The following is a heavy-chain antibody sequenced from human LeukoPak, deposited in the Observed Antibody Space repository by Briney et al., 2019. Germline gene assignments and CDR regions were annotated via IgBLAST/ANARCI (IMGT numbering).Heavy chain of an antibody. CDR1: GFTFSSYS. CDR2: ISSSSTTI. V-gene: IGHV3-48*02. Sequence: GGSLRLSCAASGFTFSSYSMNWVRQAPGKGLEWVSFISSSSTTIDDADSVKGRFTVSRDNAKNSLYLQMNSLRDEDTAVYYCATNPYGGHYFDYWGQGTLVTASS. CDR3: ATNPYGGHYFDY. D-gene: IGHD4-23*01. J-gene: IGHJ4*02.